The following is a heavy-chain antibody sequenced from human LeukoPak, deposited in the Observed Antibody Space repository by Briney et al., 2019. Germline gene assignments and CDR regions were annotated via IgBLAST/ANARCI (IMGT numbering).Heavy chain of an antibody. CDR1: GFTFSSYG. D-gene: IGHD3-10*01. V-gene: IGHV3-30*18. CDR3: AKDRFGEYHPFDY. CDR2: ISHDGSNK. Sequence: PGGSLRLSCAASGFTFSSYGMHWVRQAPGKGLEWVAVISHDGSNKYYADSVKGRFTISRDNSKNTLHLQMNSLRPEDTAVYYCAKDRFGEYHPFDYWGQGTRVTVSS. J-gene: IGHJ4*02.